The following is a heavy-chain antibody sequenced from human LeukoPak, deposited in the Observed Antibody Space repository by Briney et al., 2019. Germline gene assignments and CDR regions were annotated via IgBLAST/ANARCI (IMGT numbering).Heavy chain of an antibody. CDR1: RFTFSTYS. Sequence: GGSLRLSCAASRFTFSTYSMNWVRQAPGKGLEWVSGINWNSDSIGYADSVKGRFTTSRDNAKNSLYLQINSLRAEDTAFYYCAINGGGDSGYGNFDYWGQGTLVTVSS. CDR2: INWNSDSI. CDR3: AINGGGDSGYGNFDY. V-gene: IGHV3-9*01. J-gene: IGHJ4*02. D-gene: IGHD5-12*01.